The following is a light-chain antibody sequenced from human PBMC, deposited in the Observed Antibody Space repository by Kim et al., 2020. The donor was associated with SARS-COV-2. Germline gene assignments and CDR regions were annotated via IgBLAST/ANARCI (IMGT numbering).Light chain of an antibody. Sequence: GQSITISCPGTSSYVGGYNYVSWYQQHPGKAPKLMIYDVSNRPSGVSNRFSGSKSGNTASLTISGLQAEDEADYYCSSYTSSSTRVFGGGTQLTVL. V-gene: IGLV2-14*03. CDR2: DVS. J-gene: IGLJ3*02. CDR1: SSYVGGYNY. CDR3: SSYTSSSTRV.